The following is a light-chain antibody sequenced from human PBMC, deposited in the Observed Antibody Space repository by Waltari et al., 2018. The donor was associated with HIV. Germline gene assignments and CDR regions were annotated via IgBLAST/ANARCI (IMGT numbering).Light chain of an antibody. CDR2: DAS. CDR1: QSVSSY. V-gene: IGKV3-11*01. CDR3: QQRSAWPLT. J-gene: IGKJ4*01. Sequence: EIVLTLSPPTLSLSPGERATLSCRASQSVSSYFAWYQQKPGQAPRLLIYDASNRATGIPARFSGSGSGTDFTLTISSLEPEDFAVYYCQQRSAWPLTFGGGTKMEIK.